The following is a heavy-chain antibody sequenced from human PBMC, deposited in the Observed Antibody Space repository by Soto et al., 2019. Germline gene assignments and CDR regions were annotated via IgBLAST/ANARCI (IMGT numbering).Heavy chain of an antibody. CDR3: ARTDNNYYGPMDV. J-gene: IGHJ6*02. V-gene: IGHV3-33*01. CDR2: IWYDGSNK. Sequence: GGSLRLSCAASGFTFSSYGMHWVRQAPGKGLEWVAVIWYDGSNKYYADSVKGRFTISRDNSKNTLYLQMNSLRAEDTAVYYCARTDNNYYGPMDVWGQGTTVTVSS. D-gene: IGHD3-10*01. CDR1: GFTFSSYG.